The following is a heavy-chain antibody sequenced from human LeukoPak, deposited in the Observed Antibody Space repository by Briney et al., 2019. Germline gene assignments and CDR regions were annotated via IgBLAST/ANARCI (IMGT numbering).Heavy chain of an antibody. V-gene: IGHV5-51*01. CDR2: THPGDSDT. J-gene: IGHJ3*01. Sequence: GESLKISCKGSGYNFAQYRIGWVRQMPGKGLEWMGITHPGDSDTIYSPSFQGQATMSADKSTSTAYLQWSSLKASDTAMYYCARLWGGIVAADDAFDVWGQGTMVTVSS. CDR3: ARLWGGIVAADDAFDV. D-gene: IGHD1-26*01. CDR1: GYNFAQYR.